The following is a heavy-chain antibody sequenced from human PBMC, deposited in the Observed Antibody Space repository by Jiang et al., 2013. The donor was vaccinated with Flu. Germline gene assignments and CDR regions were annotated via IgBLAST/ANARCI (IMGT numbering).Heavy chain of an antibody. CDR3: ARVGSGSWNWFDP. CDR1: GFTFTNYW. V-gene: IGHV3-74*01. J-gene: IGHJ5*02. CDR2: INSDGSTT. D-gene: IGHD1-26*01. Sequence: VQLVESGGGLVQPGGSLRLSCAASGFTFTNYWMHWVRQAPGKGLVWVSRINSDGSTTTYADSVKGRFTISRDNAKNTVNLQMNSLRDEDTAVYYCARVGSGSWNWFDPWGQGTLVTVSS.